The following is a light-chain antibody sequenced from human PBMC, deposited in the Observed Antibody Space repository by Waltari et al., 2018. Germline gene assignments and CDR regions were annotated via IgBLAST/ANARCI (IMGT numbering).Light chain of an antibody. J-gene: IGLJ2*01. CDR1: RSNIGSNY. CDR3: AVWDDSLSGFVL. CDR2: NNN. Sequence: QSVLTQPPSTSGTHAPRVTISCSGSRSNIGSNYVYWSQHLPGTAPKLLIYNNNQRPSGVPDRFSGSRSGTSASQAISGLRSEDEADYFCAVWDDSLSGFVLFGGGTKLTV. V-gene: IGLV1-47*02.